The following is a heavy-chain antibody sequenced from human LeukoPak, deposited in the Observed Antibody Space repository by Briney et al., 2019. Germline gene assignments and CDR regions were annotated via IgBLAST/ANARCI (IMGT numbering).Heavy chain of an antibody. J-gene: IGHJ4*02. CDR1: GFPFDDYG. CDR3: ASAGLTYGSGSYFVY. D-gene: IGHD3-10*01. CDR2: INWNGGST. Sequence: GGSLRLSCTASGFPFDDYGMTWVRQAPGKGLEWVSGINWNGGSTGYADSVKGRFTISRDNAKNSLYLQMNSLRAEDTALYYCASAGLTYGSGSYFVYWGQGTLVTVSS. V-gene: IGHV3-20*04.